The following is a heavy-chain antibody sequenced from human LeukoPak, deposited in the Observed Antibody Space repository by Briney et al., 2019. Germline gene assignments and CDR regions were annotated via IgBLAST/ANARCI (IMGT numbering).Heavy chain of an antibody. Sequence: ASVKVSCKASGYTFTSYYMHWVRQAPGQGLEWMGIINPSGGSTSYAQKFQGRVTMTRDTSTSTVYMELSSLRSEDTAVYYCASNYPIGLADYYFDYWGQGTLVTVSS. CDR1: GYTFTSYY. CDR3: ASNYPIGLADYYFDY. V-gene: IGHV1-46*01. D-gene: IGHD1-1*01. J-gene: IGHJ4*02. CDR2: INPSGGST.